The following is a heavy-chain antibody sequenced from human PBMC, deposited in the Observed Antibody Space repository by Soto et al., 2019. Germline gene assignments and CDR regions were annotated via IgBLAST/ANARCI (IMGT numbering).Heavy chain of an antibody. CDR3: ARVASSSSWHIPHFDQ. V-gene: IGHV3-33*01. J-gene: IGHJ4*02. D-gene: IGHD6-13*01. Sequence: GGSLRLSCAASGFMFRSYAMHWVRQAPGKGLEWVAGIWYDGSAKYYGDSVKGRYSISRDNSKNMLDLQMNSLRAEDTAVYYCARVASSSSWHIPHFDQWGQGTLVTVSS. CDR1: GFMFRSYA. CDR2: IWYDGSAK.